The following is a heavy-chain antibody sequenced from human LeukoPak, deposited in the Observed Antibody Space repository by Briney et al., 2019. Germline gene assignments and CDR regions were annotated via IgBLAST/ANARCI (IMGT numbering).Heavy chain of an antibody. CDR1: GGSISSSSYY. J-gene: IGHJ4*02. CDR2: IYYSGNT. CDR3: ARYYCSSTSCYHGY. V-gene: IGHV4-39*01. D-gene: IGHD2-2*01. Sequence: SETLSLTCTVSGGSISSSSYYWGWIRQPPGKGLEWIGSIYYSGNTYYNPSLKSRVTISVDTSKNQFSLKLSSVSAADTAVYYCARYYCSSTSCYHGYWGQGTLVTVS.